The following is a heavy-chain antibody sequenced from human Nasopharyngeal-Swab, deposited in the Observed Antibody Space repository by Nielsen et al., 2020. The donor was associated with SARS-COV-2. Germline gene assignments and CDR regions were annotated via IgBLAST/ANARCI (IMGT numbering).Heavy chain of an antibody. CDR1: GFAFSSYW. CDR2: ISWDGGST. CDR3: ATSVGAGFDY. J-gene: IGHJ4*02. D-gene: IGHD1-26*01. Sequence: GESLKISCAASGFAFSSYWMHWVRQAPGKGLEWVSLISWDGGSTYYADSVKGRFTISRDNSKNSLYLQMNSLRTEDTALYYCATSVGAGFDYWGQGTLVTVSS. V-gene: IGHV3-43*01.